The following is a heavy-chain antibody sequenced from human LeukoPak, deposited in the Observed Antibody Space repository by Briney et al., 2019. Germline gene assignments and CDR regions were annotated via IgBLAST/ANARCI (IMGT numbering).Heavy chain of an antibody. V-gene: IGHV4-39*01. CDR1: GGSISSSSYY. CDR2: IYYSGST. Sequence: SETLSLTXTVSGGSISSSSYYWGCIRQPPGKGLEWIGSIYYSGSTYYNPSLKSRVTISVDTSESQFSLKLSSVTAADTAVYYCASHSSGWYGVAPDNWFDPWGQGTLVTVSS. CDR3: ASHSSGWYGVAPDNWFDP. D-gene: IGHD6-19*01. J-gene: IGHJ5*02.